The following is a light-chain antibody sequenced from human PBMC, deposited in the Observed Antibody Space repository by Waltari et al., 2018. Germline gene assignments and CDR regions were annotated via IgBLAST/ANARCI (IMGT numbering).Light chain of an antibody. CDR3: QHYERLPAT. CDR2: GAS. J-gene: IGKJ1*01. Sequence: EIVLTQSPGTLSLSPGERATISCRASQSVGTAVAWYQQKPGQAPRLLIYGASNRATGIPDRLSGSGSGTDFSLTISRLDPEDVAVYYCQHYERLPATFGQGTKVEIK. V-gene: IGKV3-20*01. CDR1: QSVGTA.